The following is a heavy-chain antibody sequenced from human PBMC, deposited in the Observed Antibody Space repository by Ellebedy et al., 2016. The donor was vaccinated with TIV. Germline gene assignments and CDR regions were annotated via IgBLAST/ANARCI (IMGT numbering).Heavy chain of an antibody. CDR1: GFTFSSYW. CDR2: IKQDGSEK. J-gene: IGHJ3*02. Sequence: GKSLKISXAASGFTFSSYWMTWVRQAPGKGLEWLANIKQDGSEKYYVDSVKGRFTISRDNAKNSLYLQINSLRVEDTAVYYCARSWGYCVSTSCSGLDAFDIWGQGTMVTVSS. D-gene: IGHD2-2*01. V-gene: IGHV3-7*01. CDR3: ARSWGYCVSTSCSGLDAFDI.